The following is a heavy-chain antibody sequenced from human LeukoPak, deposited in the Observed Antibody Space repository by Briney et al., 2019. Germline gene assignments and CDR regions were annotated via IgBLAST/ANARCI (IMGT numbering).Heavy chain of an antibody. V-gene: IGHV3-23*01. CDR1: GYTFSIYP. CDR3: AKGQWLENFDY. J-gene: IGHJ4*02. Sequence: GGPQSLSCTPSGYTFSIYPMIWLPQSPEEGLEGVSSVCGSGGSTYYADSVEGRFTISRDNSKNTLYLQMNSLRAEDTAVYYCAKGQWLENFDYWGQGTLVTVSS. CDR2: VCGSGGST. D-gene: IGHD6-19*01.